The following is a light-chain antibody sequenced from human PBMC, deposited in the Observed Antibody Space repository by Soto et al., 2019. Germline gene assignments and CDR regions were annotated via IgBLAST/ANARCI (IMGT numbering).Light chain of an antibody. CDR1: QGISTY. CDR3: QQLKSYLYT. V-gene: IGKV1-9*01. CDR2: AAS. Sequence: DIQLTQSPSFLSASVGDRVTITCRARQGISTYLAWYQQKPGKAPKLLIYAASTLQSGVPSRFSGSGSGTEFTLTIRSLQPEDFATYYCQQLKSYLYTFGQGTKLEIK. J-gene: IGKJ2*01.